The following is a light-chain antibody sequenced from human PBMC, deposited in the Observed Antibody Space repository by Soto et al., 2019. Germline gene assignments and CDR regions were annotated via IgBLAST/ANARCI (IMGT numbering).Light chain of an antibody. CDR1: HSVSSW. V-gene: IGKV1-5*01. Sequence: DIQMTQSPSTLSASVGDRVTITCRASHSVSSWLAWYQQKPGKAPKLLIYDASSLESGVPSRFSGSGSGTEFTLTISSPQPDDFATYYCQPYNSYSWTFGQGTKVEIK. CDR3: QPYNSYSWT. J-gene: IGKJ1*01. CDR2: DAS.